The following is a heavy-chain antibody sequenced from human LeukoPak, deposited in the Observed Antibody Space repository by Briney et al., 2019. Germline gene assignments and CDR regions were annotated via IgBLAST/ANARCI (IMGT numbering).Heavy chain of an antibody. CDR2: IYYSGSSGST. CDR1: GGSMTGHY. CDR3: ARYDFWSGSSFDP. Sequence: SETLSLTCTVSGGSMTGHYWSWIRQPPGKALEWIGFIYYSGSSGSTNYNPSLKSRVTISADMPKNQFSLKLSSVTAADTAVYYCARYDFWSGSSFDPWGQGTLVTVSS. D-gene: IGHD3-3*01. J-gene: IGHJ5*02. V-gene: IGHV4-59*11.